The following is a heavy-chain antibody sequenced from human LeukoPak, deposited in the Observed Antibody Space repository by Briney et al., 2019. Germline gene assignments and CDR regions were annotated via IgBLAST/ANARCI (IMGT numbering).Heavy chain of an antibody. J-gene: IGHJ4*02. D-gene: IGHD2-2*01. CDR2: ISAYNGNT. V-gene: IGHV1-18*01. CDR1: GYTFTSYG. CDR3: ATSFEGYCSSTSCSGY. Sequence: ASVKVPCKASGYTFTSYGISWVRQAPGQGLEWMGWISAYNGNTNYAQKLQGRVTMTTDTSTSTAYMELRSLRSDDTAVYYCATSFEGYCSSTSCSGYWGQGTLVTVSS.